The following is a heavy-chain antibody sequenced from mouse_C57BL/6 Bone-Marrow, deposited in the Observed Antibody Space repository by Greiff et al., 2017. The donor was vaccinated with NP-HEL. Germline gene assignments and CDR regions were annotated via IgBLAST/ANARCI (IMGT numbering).Heavy chain of an antibody. CDR1: GYTFTDYY. Sequence: VQLQQSGPELVKPGASVKISCKASGYTFTDYYMNWVKQSHGKSLEWIGDINPNNGGTSYNQKFKGKATLTVDKSSSTAYMELRSLTSEDSAVYYCAREDTTVVDFDYWGQGTTLTVSS. V-gene: IGHV1-26*01. D-gene: IGHD1-1*01. CDR2: INPNNGGT. CDR3: AREDTTVVDFDY. J-gene: IGHJ2*01.